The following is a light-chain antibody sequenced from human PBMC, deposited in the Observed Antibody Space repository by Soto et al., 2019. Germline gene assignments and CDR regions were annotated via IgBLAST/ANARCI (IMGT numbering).Light chain of an antibody. Sequence: QSVLTQPASVSGSPGQSITISCTGTSSDVGGYNFVSWFQQHPGNAPKLMIYDVSNRPSGVSNRFSGSKSGNTASLIISGLQAEDEADYYCSSYTGSSTVLFGGGTKLTVL. CDR2: DVS. V-gene: IGLV2-14*03. J-gene: IGLJ3*02. CDR1: SSDVGGYNF. CDR3: SSYTGSSTVL.